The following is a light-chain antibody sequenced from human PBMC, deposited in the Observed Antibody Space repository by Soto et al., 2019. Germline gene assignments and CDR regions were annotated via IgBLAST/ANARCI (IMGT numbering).Light chain of an antibody. Sequence: EIVLTQSPGTLSLSPGERATLSCRASQTVTSSYLAWYQQKPGQAPRLLVFGGSSRATGLSDRFRGVGSGTSFTLTISRLEPEDSAVYYCQQYGSSPLTFGGGTKVEI. V-gene: IGKV3-20*01. J-gene: IGKJ4*01. CDR2: GGS. CDR1: QTVTSSY. CDR3: QQYGSSPLT.